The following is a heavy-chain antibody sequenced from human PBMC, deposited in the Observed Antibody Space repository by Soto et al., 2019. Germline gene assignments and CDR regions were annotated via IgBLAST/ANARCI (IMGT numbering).Heavy chain of an antibody. V-gene: IGHV1-46*01. Sequence: ASVKVSCKASGYTFTSYYMHWVRQAPGQGLEWMGIINPSGGSTSYAQKFQGRVTMTRDTSTSTVYMELSSLRSEDTAVYYCARDYLGAAAGTNFDYWGQGTLVTVSS. CDR2: INPSGGST. D-gene: IGHD6-13*01. J-gene: IGHJ4*02. CDR1: GYTFTSYY. CDR3: ARDYLGAAAGTNFDY.